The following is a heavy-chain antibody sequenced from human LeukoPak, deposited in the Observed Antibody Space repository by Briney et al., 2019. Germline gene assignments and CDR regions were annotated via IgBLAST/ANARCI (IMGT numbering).Heavy chain of an antibody. D-gene: IGHD5-24*01. Sequence: GGSLRLSCAASGFTFSSYWMSWVRQAPGKGLEWVANIKQDGSEKYYVDSVKGRFTISRDNAKNSLYLQMNSLRAEDTAVYYCARDHQRWLQSDAFDIWGQGTMVTVSS. V-gene: IGHV3-7*01. CDR1: GFTFSSYW. CDR2: IKQDGSEK. J-gene: IGHJ3*02. CDR3: ARDHQRWLQSDAFDI.